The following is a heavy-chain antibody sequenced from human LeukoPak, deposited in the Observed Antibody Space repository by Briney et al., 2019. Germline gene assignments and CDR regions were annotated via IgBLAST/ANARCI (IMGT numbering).Heavy chain of an antibody. CDR1: GYTFTSYG. CDR3: ARVSDYVWGSYRNNDY. V-gene: IGHV1-18*01. CDR2: ISAYNGNT. J-gene: IGHJ4*02. Sequence: ASVKVSCKASGYTFTSYGISWVRQAPGQGLEWMGWISAYNGNTNYAQKLQGRVTMTTDTSTSTAYMELRSLRSDDTAVYYCARVSDYVWGSYRNNDYWGQGTLVTASS. D-gene: IGHD3-16*02.